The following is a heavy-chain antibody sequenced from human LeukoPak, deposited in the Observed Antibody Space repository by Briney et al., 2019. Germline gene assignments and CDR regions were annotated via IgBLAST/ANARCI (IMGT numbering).Heavy chain of an antibody. CDR2: TSSRSTYR. V-gene: IGHV3-21*06. CDR3: ARDMTTATTCYLQH. Sequence: GGSLRLSCAASGFTFSDYSMNWVRQAPGKGLEWVSSTSSRSTYRYYADSVKGRFTISRDNAKNSLCLQMNSLRAEDTAVYYCARDMTTATTCYLQHWGQGTLVTVSS. J-gene: IGHJ1*01. CDR1: GFTFSDYS. D-gene: IGHD4-17*01.